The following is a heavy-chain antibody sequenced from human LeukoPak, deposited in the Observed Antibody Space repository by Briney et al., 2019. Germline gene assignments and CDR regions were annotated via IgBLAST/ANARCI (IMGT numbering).Heavy chain of an antibody. J-gene: IGHJ4*02. D-gene: IGHD3-9*01. CDR3: AKWGDYDVLTGYYDSDY. CDR2: VSGRDTST. Sequence: GGSLRLSCAASGFTFSNYAMSWVRQAPGKGLEWVSAVSGRDTSTYYTDSVKGRFTISRDNSKNTLYLRMNSLSAEDTAIYYCAKWGDYDVLTGYYDSDYWGQGTLVTVSS. V-gene: IGHV3-23*01. CDR1: GFTFSNYA.